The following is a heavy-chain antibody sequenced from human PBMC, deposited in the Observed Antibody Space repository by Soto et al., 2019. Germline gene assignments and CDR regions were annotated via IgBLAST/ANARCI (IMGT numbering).Heavy chain of an antibody. D-gene: IGHD3-22*01. CDR2: IYPGDSDT. V-gene: IGHV5-51*01. CDR1: GYSFTSYW. CDR3: AREPPRYYYDSSGYYSLDYYYYYGMDV. Sequence: GESLKISCKGSGYSFTSYWIGWVRQMPGKGLEWMGIIYPGDSDTRYSPSLQGQVTISADKSISTAYLQWSSLKASDTAMYYCAREPPRYYYDSSGYYSLDYYYYYGMDVWGQGTTVTVSS. J-gene: IGHJ6*02.